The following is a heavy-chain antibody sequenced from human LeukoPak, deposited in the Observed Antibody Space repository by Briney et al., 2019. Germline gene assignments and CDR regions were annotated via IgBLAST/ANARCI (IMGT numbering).Heavy chain of an antibody. CDR2: IYYSGST. Sequence: GSLRLSCAASGFTFSNAWMSWVRQAPGKGLEWVGYIYYSGSTNYNPSLKSRVTISVDTSKNQFSLKLSSVTAADTAVYYCARYYYGSGSSPPVFDYWGQGTLVTVSS. V-gene: IGHV4-59*01. CDR3: ARYYYGSGSSPPVFDY. D-gene: IGHD3-10*01. CDR1: GFTFSNAW. J-gene: IGHJ4*02.